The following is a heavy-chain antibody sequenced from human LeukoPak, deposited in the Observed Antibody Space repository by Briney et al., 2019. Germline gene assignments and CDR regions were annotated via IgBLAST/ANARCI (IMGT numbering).Heavy chain of an antibody. CDR1: GFTFSSYG. V-gene: IGHV3-33*01. D-gene: IGHD3-22*01. Sequence: GGSLRLSCAASGFTFSSYGMHWVRQAPGKGLEWVAVIWYDGSNKYYADSVKGRFTISRDNSKNTLYLQMNSLRAEDTAVYYCAREGYYYDSSGYYPLDAFDIWGQGTMVTVSS. CDR2: IWYDGSNK. J-gene: IGHJ3*02. CDR3: AREGYYYDSSGYYPLDAFDI.